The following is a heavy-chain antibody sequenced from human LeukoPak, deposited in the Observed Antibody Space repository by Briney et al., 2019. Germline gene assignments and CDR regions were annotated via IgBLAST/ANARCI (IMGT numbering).Heavy chain of an antibody. V-gene: IGHV4-34*01. CDR1: GGSFSGYY. D-gene: IGHD4-17*01. J-gene: IGHJ4*02. Sequence: SETLSLTCAVYGGSFSGYYWSWIRQPPGKGLEWIGEINHSGSTNYNPSLKSRVTISADTSKNQFSLKLDSVTAADTAVYYCANSGLLRDPFNYWGQGTLVTVSS. CDR2: INHSGST. CDR3: ANSGLLRDPFNY.